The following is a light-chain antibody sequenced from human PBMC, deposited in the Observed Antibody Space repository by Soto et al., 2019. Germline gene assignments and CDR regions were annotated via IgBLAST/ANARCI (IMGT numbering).Light chain of an antibody. CDR2: AAS. V-gene: IGKV3-20*01. CDR1: QSVSSTY. J-gene: IGKJ2*01. CDR3: QQYDSSPYT. Sequence: EIVLTQSPGTLSLSPGERATLSCRASQSVSSTYLSWYQQKPGQAPRLLIYAASSRETGIQDTFSGSGSGTDFTLTISRLEPEDFAVYYCQQYDSSPYTFGQGTKLEIK.